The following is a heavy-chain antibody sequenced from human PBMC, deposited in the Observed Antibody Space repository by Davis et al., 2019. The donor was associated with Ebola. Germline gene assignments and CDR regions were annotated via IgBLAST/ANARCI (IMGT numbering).Heavy chain of an antibody. V-gene: IGHV1-8*01. CDR3: ARGRSGSSGCCGWYFDL. J-gene: IGHJ2*01. D-gene: IGHD6-19*01. Sequence: ASVKVSCKASGYIFTSNDINWVRQATGQGLEWMGWMNPDSGNTGYASKFQGRVTMTRDTSISTAYMELSSLRSEDTAVYYCARGRSGSSGCCGWYFDLWGRGTLVTVSS. CDR2: MNPDSGNT. CDR1: GYIFTSND.